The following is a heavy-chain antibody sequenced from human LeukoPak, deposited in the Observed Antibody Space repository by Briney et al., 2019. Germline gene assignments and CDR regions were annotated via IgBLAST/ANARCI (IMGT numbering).Heavy chain of an antibody. J-gene: IGHJ1*01. CDR2: VQHIGGET. D-gene: IGHD4-11*01. CDR3: ATYSILNAREFRY. V-gene: IGHV3-7*01. CDR1: GFSLSAYW. Sequence: GGSLRLSCEVSGFSLSAYWMTWVRQAPGKGLEWVANVQHIGGETYYVDSVKGRFTISRDNAKNSVYLQMNSLGADDTAVYYCATYSILNAREFRYWGQGTLVTVTS.